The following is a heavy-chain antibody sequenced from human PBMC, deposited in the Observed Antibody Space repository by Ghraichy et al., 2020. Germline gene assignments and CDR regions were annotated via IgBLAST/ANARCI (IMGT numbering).Heavy chain of an antibody. D-gene: IGHD6-13*01. CDR3: ASAMKIAAAGFGY. J-gene: IGHJ4*02. Sequence: SETLSLTCTVSGGSISSSSYYWGWIRQPPGKGLEWIGSIYYSGSTYYNPSLKSRVTISVDTSKNQFSLKLSSVTAADTAVYYCASAMKIAAAGFGYWGQGTLVTVSS. CDR1: GGSISSSSYY. CDR2: IYYSGST. V-gene: IGHV4-39*01.